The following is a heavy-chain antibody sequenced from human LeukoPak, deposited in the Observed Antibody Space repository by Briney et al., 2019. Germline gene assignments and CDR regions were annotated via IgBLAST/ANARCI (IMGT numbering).Heavy chain of an antibody. CDR3: ARDRRYCSGHSCYSGVDY. J-gene: IGHJ4*02. Sequence: GGSLRLSCAASGLTVSSNYMTWVRQAPGKGLEWVSVIYSGGSQYYADSVKGRFSISRDNSKNTVYLQMNGLRAEDTAVYYCARDRRYCSGHSCYSGVDYWGQGTLVTVSS. D-gene: IGHD2-15*01. CDR2: IYSGGSQ. CDR1: GLTVSSNY. V-gene: IGHV3-53*01.